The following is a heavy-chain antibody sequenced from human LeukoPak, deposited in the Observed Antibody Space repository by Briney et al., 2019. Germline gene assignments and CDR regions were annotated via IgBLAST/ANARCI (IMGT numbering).Heavy chain of an antibody. J-gene: IGHJ5*02. D-gene: IGHD6-13*01. Sequence: PGGSLRLSCAASGFTFSSYAMSWVRQAPGKGLEWVSAISGSGGSTYYADSVKGRFTISRDNSKNTLCLQMNSLRAEDTAVYYCAKDRAIAAAGGRRPNWFDPWGQGTLVTVSS. V-gene: IGHV3-23*01. CDR2: ISGSGGST. CDR3: AKDRAIAAAGGRRPNWFDP. CDR1: GFTFSSYA.